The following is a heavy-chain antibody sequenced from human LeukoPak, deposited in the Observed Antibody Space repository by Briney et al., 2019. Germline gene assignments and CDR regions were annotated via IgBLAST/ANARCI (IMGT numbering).Heavy chain of an antibody. CDR2: IYYSGTT. V-gene: IGHV4-39*01. J-gene: IGHJ6*03. Sequence: SETLSLTCSVSGGSISSSGYYWNWIRQPPGKGLEWVGSIYYSGTTYYNSSLKSRVTISEDTSKNRFSLMLTSVAAADTAVYYCARQVSDYFYYYIDVWGEGTTVIVSS. CDR1: GGSISSSGYY. CDR3: ARQVSDYFYYYIDV.